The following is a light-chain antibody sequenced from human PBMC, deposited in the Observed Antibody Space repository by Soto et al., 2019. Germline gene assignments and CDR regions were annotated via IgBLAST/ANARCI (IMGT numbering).Light chain of an antibody. CDR3: QSYDNGQKGRV. V-gene: IGLV1-40*01. CDR2: DNN. CDR1: SSSIGAGHA. J-gene: IGLJ3*02. Sequence: QSVLTQPPSVSGAPEQRVTISCTGSSSSIGAGHAVHRYQQLPGKAPKLLIFDNNHRPSGVPERFAGSKSGASASLAITGLQPEDEGDFYCQSYDNGQKGRVFGGGTQLSVL.